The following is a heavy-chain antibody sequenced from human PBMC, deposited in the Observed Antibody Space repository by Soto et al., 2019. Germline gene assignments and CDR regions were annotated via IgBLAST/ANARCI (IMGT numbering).Heavy chain of an antibody. CDR2: IISIFGTE. CDR1: VGTFISYA. J-gene: IGHJ5*02. V-gene: IGHV1-69*06. Sequence: SVKDSCKASVGTFISYAISWVRQAPGQGVEWMGGIISIFGTENYAHKFQGRATITAHKSSSTDSMAPSNLRSKDTAVYYCGLHNSSSLGNWFDPWGQGTLVTVSS. CDR3: GLHNSSSLGNWFDP. D-gene: IGHD6-13*01.